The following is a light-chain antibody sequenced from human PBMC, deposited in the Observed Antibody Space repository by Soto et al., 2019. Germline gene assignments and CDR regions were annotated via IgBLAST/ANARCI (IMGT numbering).Light chain of an antibody. CDR2: HTS. CDR1: QRLSSN. V-gene: IGKV3-11*01. J-gene: IGKJ5*01. Sequence: EIVITESPVTLSVSPGERVTLSCRASQRLSSNLAWYQQRPGQAPRLLIYHTSTRATGIPARFSGSGSGTDFTLTISSLEPEDFAVYYCQQRSNWRFGQGTRLEI. CDR3: QQRSNWR.